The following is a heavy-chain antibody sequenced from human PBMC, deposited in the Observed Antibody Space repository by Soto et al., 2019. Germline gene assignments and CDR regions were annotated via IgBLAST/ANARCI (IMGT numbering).Heavy chain of an antibody. D-gene: IGHD2-21*01. V-gene: IGHV3-30*03. J-gene: IGHJ4*02. CDR1: GFTFS. CDR3: AVDGAPTSSFRYYYFSF. CDR2: ISHGGRNT. Sequence: GGSLRLSCAASGFTFSMYWVRQTAYKGLEWVAFISHGGRNTFYSDSVKGRFTISRDDSRSMLFLQMSGVTVEDTAIYYCAVDGAPTSSFRYYYFSFWGRGTLVTVSS.